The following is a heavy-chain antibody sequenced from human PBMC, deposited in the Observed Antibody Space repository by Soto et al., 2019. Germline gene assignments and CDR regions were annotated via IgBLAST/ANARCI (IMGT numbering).Heavy chain of an antibody. CDR1: GFSFNTAW. CDR2: IKSKADGGTT. D-gene: IGHD3-10*01. CDR3: TTGSACRGC. Sequence: EVQLVESGGGLVKPGGSLRLSCAASGFSFNTAWMSWVRQAPGKGLEWVGLIKSKADGGTTDYAAPVRGRFTISRDDSENTLFLQMNSLKTDDAAAYYCTTGSACRGCWGQGTLVTVSS. J-gene: IGHJ4*02. V-gene: IGHV3-15*01.